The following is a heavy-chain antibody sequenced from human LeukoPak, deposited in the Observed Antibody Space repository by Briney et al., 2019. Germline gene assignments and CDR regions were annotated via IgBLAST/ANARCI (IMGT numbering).Heavy chain of an antibody. Sequence: GESLKISCAASGFTFSSYAMSWVRQAPGKGLEWVSAISGSGGSTYYADSVKGRFTISRDNSKNTLYLQMNSLRAEDTAVYYCAKDDSWAYGEMLYFQHWGQGTLVTVSS. CDR1: GFTFSSYA. CDR2: ISGSGGST. V-gene: IGHV3-23*01. CDR3: AKDDSWAYGEMLYFQH. J-gene: IGHJ1*01. D-gene: IGHD4-17*01.